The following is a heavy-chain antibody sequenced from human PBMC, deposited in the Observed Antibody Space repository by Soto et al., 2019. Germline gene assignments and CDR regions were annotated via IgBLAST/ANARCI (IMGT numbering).Heavy chain of an antibody. CDR3: AKSPRGEMATD. Sequence: QVQLVQSGGEVKQPGASVTVSCKASGYTFINYPITWVRQAPGQGLEWMAWINTYNGMTDYAQRFQGRVTMTRDTSTSTAYMELRNLGSDDTAVYFCAKSPRGEMATDWGQGTLVTVSS. J-gene: IGHJ4*02. CDR2: INTYNGMT. V-gene: IGHV1-18*01. CDR1: GYTFINYP. D-gene: IGHD5-12*01.